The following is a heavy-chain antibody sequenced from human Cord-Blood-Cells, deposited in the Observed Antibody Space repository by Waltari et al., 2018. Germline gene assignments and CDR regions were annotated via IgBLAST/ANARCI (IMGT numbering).Heavy chain of an antibody. CDR1: GFTVIRHW. CDR2: IKQDGSEK. D-gene: IGHD1-26*01. V-gene: IGHV3-7*01. Sequence: EVQLVESGGGLVQPGGSLGPACAASGFTVIRHWMSWVRQAPGKGLEWVANIKQDGSEKYYVDSVKGRFTISRDNAKNSLYLQMNSLRAEDTAVYYCARDYSGSYWGQGTLVTVSS. J-gene: IGHJ4*02. CDR3: ARDYSGSY.